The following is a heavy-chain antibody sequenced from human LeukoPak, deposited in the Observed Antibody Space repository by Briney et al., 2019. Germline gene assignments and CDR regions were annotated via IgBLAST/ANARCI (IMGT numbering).Heavy chain of an antibody. CDR3: ARGVYCSGGSCYQFDY. J-gene: IGHJ4*02. CDR1: GYTFTSYY. Sequence: GASVKVSCNASGYTFTSYYMHRVRQAPGQGLEWMGISNPSGGSTSYAQKFQGRVTMTRDTSTSTVYMELSSLRSEDTAVYYCARGVYCSGGSCYQFDYWGQGTLVTVSS. D-gene: IGHD2-15*01. V-gene: IGHV1-46*01. CDR2: SNPSGGST.